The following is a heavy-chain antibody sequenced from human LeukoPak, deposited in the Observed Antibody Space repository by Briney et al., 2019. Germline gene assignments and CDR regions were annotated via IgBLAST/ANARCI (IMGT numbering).Heavy chain of an antibody. CDR1: GFTFGDYA. J-gene: IGHJ4*02. D-gene: IGHD3-3*01. Sequence: GGSLRLSCTASGFTFGDYAMSWFRQAPGKGLEWVGFIRSKAYGGTTEYAASVKGRFTISRDDSKSIAYLQMNSLKTEDTAVYYCTRIRVLRFLEWSPDYWGQGTLVTVSS. CDR3: TRIRVLRFLEWSPDY. V-gene: IGHV3-49*03. CDR2: IRSKAYGGTT.